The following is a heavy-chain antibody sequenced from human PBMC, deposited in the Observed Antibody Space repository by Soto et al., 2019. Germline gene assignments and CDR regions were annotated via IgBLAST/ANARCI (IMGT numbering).Heavy chain of an antibody. Sequence: EVQLVESGGGFVQPGGSLRLSCAASGFTFSSYWMHWVRQAPGKGLVWVSRITTDESDTSYADLVKGRFSVSRDNAKNTLYLQMNSLRVEDTAVYYCARLFPGAVAGLDYWGPGTLVTVSA. D-gene: IGHD6-19*01. CDR3: ARLFPGAVAGLDY. V-gene: IGHV3-74*03. CDR1: GFTFSSYW. CDR2: ITTDESDT. J-gene: IGHJ4*02.